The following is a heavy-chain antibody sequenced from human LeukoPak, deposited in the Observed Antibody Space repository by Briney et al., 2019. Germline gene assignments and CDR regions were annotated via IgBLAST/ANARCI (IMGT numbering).Heavy chain of an antibody. Sequence: SETLSLTCTVSGGSISSSSYYWGWLRQPPGKGLEGIGSIYYSGSTYYNPSLKSRVTISVGKSKNQFTLKLSSVTAAATAVYYCASPGYYDFWSGYYVEGYYFNYWGQGTLVTVSS. V-gene: IGHV4-39*01. CDR1: GGSISSSSYY. J-gene: IGHJ4*02. CDR3: ASPGYYDFWSGYYVEGYYFNY. D-gene: IGHD3-3*01. CDR2: IYYSGST.